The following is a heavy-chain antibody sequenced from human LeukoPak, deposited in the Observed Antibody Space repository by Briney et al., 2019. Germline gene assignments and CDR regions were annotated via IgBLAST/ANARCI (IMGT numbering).Heavy chain of an antibody. J-gene: IGHJ3*02. V-gene: IGHV3-21*01. CDR3: ARRYVRGAFDI. CDR2: ISGSSSYI. Sequence: PGGSLRLSCAASGFTFSSYSMNWVRQAPGKGLEWVSSISGSSSYIYYADSVKGRFTISRDNAKNSLYLQMNSLRAEDTAVYYCARRYVRGAFDIWGQGTMVTVSS. CDR1: GFTFSSYS. D-gene: IGHD3-10*02.